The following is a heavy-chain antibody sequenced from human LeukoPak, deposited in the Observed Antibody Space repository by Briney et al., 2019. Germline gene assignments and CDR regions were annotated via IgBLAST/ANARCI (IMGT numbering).Heavy chain of an antibody. CDR1: GHTFTSYD. Sequence: ASVKVSCKASGHTFTSYDINWVRQATGQGGEWMGWMNPKSGKTGYEKKFHGRVTMTRNTSITTAYMELSSLRSEDTAVYYCARVCYYDSSGYYSPQKAFDYWGQGTLVTVSS. CDR3: ARVCYYDSSGYYSPQKAFDY. D-gene: IGHD3-22*01. J-gene: IGHJ4*02. CDR2: MNPKSGKT. V-gene: IGHV1-8*01.